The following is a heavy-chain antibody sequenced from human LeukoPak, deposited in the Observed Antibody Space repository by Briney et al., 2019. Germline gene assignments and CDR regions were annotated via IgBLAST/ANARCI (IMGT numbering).Heavy chain of an antibody. CDR3: ARVSVAGYYLDY. V-gene: IGHV3-53*01. Sequence: GGSLRLSCAASGFTVSSNYMSWVRQAPGKGLEWVSVIYSGGSTYYADSVKGRFTISRDNSKNTLYLQMNSLRAEDTAVYYCARVSVAGYYLDYWGQGTLVTVSS. CDR2: IYSGGST. J-gene: IGHJ4*02. D-gene: IGHD6-19*01. CDR1: GFTVSSNY.